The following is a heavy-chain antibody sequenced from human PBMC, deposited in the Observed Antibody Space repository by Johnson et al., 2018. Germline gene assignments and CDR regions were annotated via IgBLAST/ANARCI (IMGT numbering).Heavy chain of an antibody. CDR2: IYSGGST. D-gene: IGHD4-17*01. V-gene: IGHV3-66*02. J-gene: IGHJ3*02. CDR3: ARDLPTVTVPWGVFDI. CDR1: GFTVSSNY. Sequence: VQLVQSGGGLVQPGGSLRLSCAASGFTVSSNYMSWVRQAPGKGLEWVSVIYSGGSTYYADSVKGRFTISRDNSKNTLYLQMNSLRAEDTAVYYCARDLPTVTVPWGVFDIWGQGTMVTVSS.